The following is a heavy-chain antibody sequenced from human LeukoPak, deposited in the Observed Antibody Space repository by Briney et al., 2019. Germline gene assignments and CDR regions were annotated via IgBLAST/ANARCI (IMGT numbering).Heavy chain of an antibody. CDR3: AREDGIVGVTSAFDV. J-gene: IGHJ3*01. Sequence: GGSLRLSCAASGFTFSTYSMNWVRQAPGKGLEWVSSISSRSDYKYYAVSVKGRFTISRDNAKNSLYLQMNSLGPEDTAVYYCAREDGIVGVTSAFDVWGQGTMATVPS. CDR2: ISSRSDYK. D-gene: IGHD1-26*01. V-gene: IGHV3-21*01. CDR1: GFTFSTYS.